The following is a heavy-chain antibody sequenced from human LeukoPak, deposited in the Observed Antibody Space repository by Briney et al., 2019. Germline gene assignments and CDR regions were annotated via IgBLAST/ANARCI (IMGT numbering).Heavy chain of an antibody. CDR3: ARGQYYYDSSGYYSSRDTYYFDY. V-gene: IGHV3-53*04. CDR2: IYSGGST. Sequence: GGSRRLSCAASGFTVSSNYMSWVRQAPGKGLEWVSVIYSGGSTYYADSVKGRFTISRHNSKNTLYLQMNSLRAEDTAVYYCARGQYYYDSSGYYSSRDTYYFDYWGQGTLVTVSS. CDR1: GFTVSSNY. J-gene: IGHJ4*02. D-gene: IGHD3-22*01.